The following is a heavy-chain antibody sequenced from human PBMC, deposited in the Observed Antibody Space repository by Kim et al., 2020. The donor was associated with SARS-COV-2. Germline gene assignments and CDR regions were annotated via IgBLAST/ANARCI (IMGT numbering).Heavy chain of an antibody. V-gene: IGHV3-73*01. CDR3: SIPQTVTTTLDH. Sequence: GGSLRLSCAASGLDFSVSTIHWVRQASGKGLEWIGRIRPKAKDYATKYAASIEGRFTLSRDDPDNTAHLYMNNLQAGDTAVYYCSIPQTVTTTLDHWGRGTVVIVSS. D-gene: IGHD4-4*01. CDR1: GLDFSVST. CDR2: IRPKAKDYAT. J-gene: IGHJ1*01.